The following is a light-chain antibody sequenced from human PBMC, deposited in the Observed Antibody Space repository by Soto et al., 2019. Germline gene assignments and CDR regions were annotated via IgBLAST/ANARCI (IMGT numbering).Light chain of an antibody. Sequence: QSVLTQPPSVSGAPGQRVTFSCTGSSSNIGAGYDVHWYQQLPGTAPKLLIYGNSNRPSGVPDRFSGSKSGTSASLAITGLQAEDEADYYCQSYDSSLSASDVVFGGGTKLTVL. CDR3: QSYDSSLSASDVV. V-gene: IGLV1-40*01. CDR1: SSNIGAGYD. J-gene: IGLJ2*01. CDR2: GNS.